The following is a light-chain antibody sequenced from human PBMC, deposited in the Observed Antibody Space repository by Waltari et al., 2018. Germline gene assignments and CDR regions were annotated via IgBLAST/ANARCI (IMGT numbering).Light chain of an antibody. J-gene: IGKJ2*01. V-gene: IGKV3-20*01. CDR3: QQYGSSVMYT. CDR1: QSLSKKY. CDR2: GAS. Sequence: VLTLSPGNLSLSPRERVTLSCSASQSLSKKYLAWYQQKPGQAPRLLIYGASSQAAGSPDRFSGIGSGTDFTLTISSLEPEDFSMYYVQQYGSSVMYTFGQGSKLEIK.